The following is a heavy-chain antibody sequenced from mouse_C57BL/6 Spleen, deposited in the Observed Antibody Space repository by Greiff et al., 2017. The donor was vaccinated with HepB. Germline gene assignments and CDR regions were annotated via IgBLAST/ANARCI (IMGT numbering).Heavy chain of an antibody. CDR1: GFTFSSYT. J-gene: IGHJ1*03. Sequence: EVQGVESGGGLVKPGGSLKLSCAASGFTFSSYTMSWVRQTPEKRLEWVATISGGGGNTYYPDSVKGRFTISRDNAKNTLYLQMSSLRSEDTALYYCARIPSSYGYFDVWGTGTTVTVSS. V-gene: IGHV5-9*01. CDR2: ISGGGGNT. D-gene: IGHD2-10*02. CDR3: ARIPSSYGYFDV.